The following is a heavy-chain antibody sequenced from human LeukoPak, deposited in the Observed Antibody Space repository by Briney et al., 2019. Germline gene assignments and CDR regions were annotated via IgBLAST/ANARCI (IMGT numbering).Heavy chain of an antibody. CDR1: GYTFTSYY. J-gene: IGHJ4*02. V-gene: IGHV1-46*01. CDR3: ARDGYYYDSSGYLGLGY. Sequence: GASVEVSCKASGYTFTSYYMHWVRQAPGQGLEWMGIINPSGGSTSYAQKFQGRVTMTRDTSTSTVYMELSSLRSEDTAVYYCARDGYYYDSSGYLGLGYWGQGTLVTVSS. D-gene: IGHD3-22*01. CDR2: INPSGGST.